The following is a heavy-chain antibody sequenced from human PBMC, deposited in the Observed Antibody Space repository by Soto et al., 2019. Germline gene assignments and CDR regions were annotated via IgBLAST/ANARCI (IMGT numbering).Heavy chain of an antibody. CDR2: ISAYNGNT. J-gene: IGHJ6*02. Sequence: ASVKVSCKASGCTFTSYGISWVRQAPGQGLEWMGWISAYNGNTNYAQKLQGRVTMTTDTSTSTAYMELRSLRSDDTAVYYCARDLRQYYYYYGMDVWGQGTTVTVSS. CDR3: ARDLRQYYYYYGMDV. V-gene: IGHV1-18*01. CDR1: GCTFTSYG.